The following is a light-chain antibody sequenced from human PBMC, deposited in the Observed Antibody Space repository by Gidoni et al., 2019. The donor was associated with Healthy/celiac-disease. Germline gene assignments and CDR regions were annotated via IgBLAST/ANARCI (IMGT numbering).Light chain of an antibody. CDR2: DAS. CDR3: QQRSNWPPEFT. Sequence: EIVLTQSPATLSLSPGERATLSCRASQSVSSYLAWYQQKPGQAPRLLIYDASNRAPGIPARFSGSGSGTDFTLTISSLEPEDFAVYYCQQRSNWPPEFTFGPGTKVDIK. V-gene: IGKV3-11*01. CDR1: QSVSSY. J-gene: IGKJ3*01.